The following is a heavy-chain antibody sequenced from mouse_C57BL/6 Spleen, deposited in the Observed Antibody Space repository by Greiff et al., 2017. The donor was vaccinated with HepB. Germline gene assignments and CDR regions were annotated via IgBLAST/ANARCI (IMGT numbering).Heavy chain of an antibody. Sequence: EVQLQQSGPELVKPGASVKMSCKASGYTFTDYNMHWVKQSHGKSLEWIGYINPNNGGTSYNQKFKGKATLTVNKSSSTAYMELRSLTSEESAVYYCARSIVPHWYFDVWGTGTTVTVSS. CDR2: INPNNGGT. V-gene: IGHV1-22*01. CDR3: ARSIVPHWYFDV. D-gene: IGHD2-5*01. CDR1: GYTFTDYN. J-gene: IGHJ1*03.